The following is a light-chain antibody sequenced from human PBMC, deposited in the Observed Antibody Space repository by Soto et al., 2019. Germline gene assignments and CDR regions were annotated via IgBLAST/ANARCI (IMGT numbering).Light chain of an antibody. CDR3: CPYASSSSSV. V-gene: IGLV2-23*01. J-gene: IGLJ1*01. Sequence: QSALTQPASVSGSPGQSITISCSGTTSDVGGYNLVSWYQQHTAKAPKLLIYEGTQRPSGVSSRFSGSKSGNTASLTISGLQAEDEADYYCCPYASSSSSVFGTGTKVTV. CDR1: TSDVGGYNL. CDR2: EGT.